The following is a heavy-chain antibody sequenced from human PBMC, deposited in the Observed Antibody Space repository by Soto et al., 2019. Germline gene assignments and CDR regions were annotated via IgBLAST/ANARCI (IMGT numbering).Heavy chain of an antibody. CDR1: GGSFSGYY. CDR2: INHSGST. J-gene: IGHJ6*02. CDR3: ARLFRVDSSGWYEYYYYYGMDV. D-gene: IGHD6-19*01. Sequence: SETLSLTCAVYGGSFSGYYWSWIRQPPGKGLEWIGEINHSGSTNYNPSLKSRVTISVDTSKNQFSLKLSSVTAADTAVYYCARLFRVDSSGWYEYYYYYGMDVWGQGTTVAVSS. V-gene: IGHV4-34*01.